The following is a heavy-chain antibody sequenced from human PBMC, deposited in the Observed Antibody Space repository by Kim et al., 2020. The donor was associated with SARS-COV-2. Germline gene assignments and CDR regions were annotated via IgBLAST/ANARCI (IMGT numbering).Heavy chain of an antibody. Sequence: GGSLRLSCAVSGFTFSSYAMSWVRQAPGKGLEWVSGISNTGGKTYYADSVKGRFTISRDNSKNTLYLQMNSLRAEDTAVYYCAKVERYCSSSTCYTVRGGMDVWGQGTTVTVSS. D-gene: IGHD2-2*02. CDR1: GFTFSSYA. CDR3: AKVERYCSSSTCYTVRGGMDV. CDR2: ISNTGGKT. J-gene: IGHJ6*02. V-gene: IGHV3-23*01.